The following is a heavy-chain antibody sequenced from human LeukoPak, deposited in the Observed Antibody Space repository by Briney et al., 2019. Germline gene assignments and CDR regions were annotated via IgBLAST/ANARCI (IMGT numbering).Heavy chain of an antibody. V-gene: IGHV4-59*01. CDR1: GGSISSYY. CDR2: IYYSGST. Sequence: PSETLSLTCTVSGGSISSYYWSWLRQPPGKGLEWIGYIYYSGSTNYNPSLKSRVTISVDTSKNQFSLKLSSVTAADTAVYYCARVNYDILTGYFEYFQHWGQGTLVTVSS. CDR3: ARVNYDILTGYFEYFQH. J-gene: IGHJ1*01. D-gene: IGHD3-9*01.